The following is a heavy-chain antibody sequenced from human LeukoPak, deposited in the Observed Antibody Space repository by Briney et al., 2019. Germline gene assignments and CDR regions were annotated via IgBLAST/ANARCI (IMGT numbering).Heavy chain of an antibody. V-gene: IGHV1-69*04. CDR2: IIPILGIA. CDR3: ARDPHQFDY. Sequence: ASVKVSCKASGGTFSSYAIGGVRQAPGQGLEWMGRIIPILGIANYAQKFQGRVTITADKSTSTAYMELSSLRSEDTAVYYCARDPHQFDYWGQGTLVTVSS. J-gene: IGHJ4*02. CDR1: GGTFSSYA.